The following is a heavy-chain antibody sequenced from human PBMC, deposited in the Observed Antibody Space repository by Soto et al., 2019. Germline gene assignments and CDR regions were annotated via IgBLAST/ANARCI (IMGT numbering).Heavy chain of an antibody. V-gene: IGHV1-8*01. CDR3: ARTKKGYDFWSGYYYYYYYMDV. Sequence: QVQLVQSGAEVKKTGASVKVSCKASGYTFTSYDINWVRQATGQGLEWMGWMNPNSGNTGYAQKFQGRVTMTRNTSISTAYMELSSLRSEDTAVYYCARTKKGYDFWSGYYYYYYYMDVWGKGTTVTVSS. CDR2: MNPNSGNT. D-gene: IGHD3-3*01. CDR1: GYTFTSYD. J-gene: IGHJ6*03.